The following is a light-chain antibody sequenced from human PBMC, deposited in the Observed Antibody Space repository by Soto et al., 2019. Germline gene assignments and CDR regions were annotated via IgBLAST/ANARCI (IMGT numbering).Light chain of an antibody. CDR2: AAS. CDR3: QKYDGAPLT. J-gene: IGKJ4*01. CDR1: QVIIIY. V-gene: IGKV1-27*01. Sequence: DIQMTQSPSSLSASVGDRVTITSRAGQVIIIYLARYQQKPGKVPKLLISAASTLQSGVPSRFSGSGSGTDFTLTISSLQPEDVATYYCQKYDGAPLTFGGGTKVEIK.